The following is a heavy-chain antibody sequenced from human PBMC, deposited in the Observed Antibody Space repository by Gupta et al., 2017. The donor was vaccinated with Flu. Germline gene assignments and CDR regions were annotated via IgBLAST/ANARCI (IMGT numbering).Heavy chain of an antibody. V-gene: IGHV3-7*01. CDR3: ARIPYSDSVFDY. D-gene: IGHD4-11*01. CDR1: GFTLSSRW. Sequence: EVQLVESGGGLVQPGGSLRLSCAASGFTLSSRWMSWVRQAPGKGLEWVANIKQDGSEIHYVDSVRGRFTISRDNAKNSLHLQMDSLRAEDTAVYYCARIPYSDSVFDYWGQGTLVTVSS. J-gene: IGHJ4*02. CDR2: IKQDGSEI.